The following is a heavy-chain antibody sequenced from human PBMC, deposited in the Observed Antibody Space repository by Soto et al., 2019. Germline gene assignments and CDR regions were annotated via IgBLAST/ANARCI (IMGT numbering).Heavy chain of an antibody. V-gene: IGHV1-18*01. D-gene: IGHD3-22*01. CDR3: ARGPPSYYDSSGYYKYFDY. J-gene: IGHJ4*02. CDR1: GYTFTSYG. Sequence: ASVKVSCKASGYTFTSYGISWVRQAPGQGLEWMGWISAYNGNTNYAQKLQGRVTMTTDTSTSTACMELRSLRSDDTAVYYCARGPPSYYDSSGYYKYFDYWGQGTLVTVSS. CDR2: ISAYNGNT.